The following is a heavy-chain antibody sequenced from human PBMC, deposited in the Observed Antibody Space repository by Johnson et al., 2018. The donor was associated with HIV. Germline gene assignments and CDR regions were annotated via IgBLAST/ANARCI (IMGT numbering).Heavy chain of an antibody. CDR3: ALISAAAGSDDAFDI. J-gene: IGHJ3*02. CDR2: ISYDGSNQ. D-gene: IGHD6-13*01. V-gene: IGHV3-30*04. Sequence: QVQLVESGGGVVQPGGSLRLSCAASGFTFSSYAMHWVRQAPGQGLEWVAVISYDGSNQYYADSVKGRFTISIDNSKNTLYLHMNSLKPEDTAVYYCALISAAAGSDDAFDIWGQGTMVTVSS. CDR1: GFTFSSYA.